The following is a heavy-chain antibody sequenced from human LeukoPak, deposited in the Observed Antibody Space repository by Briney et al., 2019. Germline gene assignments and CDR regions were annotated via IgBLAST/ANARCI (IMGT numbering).Heavy chain of an antibody. D-gene: IGHD3-22*01. CDR3: AKDIGKDYYDSSGYVY. Sequence: GGSLRLSCVASGFTFSIYAMSWVRQAPGKGLEWVAVISYDGSNKYYADSVKGRFTISRDNSKNTLYLQMNSLRAEDTAVYYCAKDIGKDYYDSSGYVYWGQGTLVTVSS. J-gene: IGHJ4*02. CDR2: ISYDGSNK. V-gene: IGHV3-30*18. CDR1: GFTFSIYA.